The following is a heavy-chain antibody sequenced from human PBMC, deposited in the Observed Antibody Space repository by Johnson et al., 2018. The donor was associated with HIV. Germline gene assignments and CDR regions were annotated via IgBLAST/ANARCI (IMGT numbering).Heavy chain of an antibody. CDR1: GITFRSYA. Sequence: QVQLVESGGGVVQPGRSLGISCTVSGITFRSYAMHWVRQAPGKGLAWVASLKQDGSETAYVDSVKGRFIISRDNSKNTLCIKMGGLGAEDMAVYYCATSTVSDSSSWYQLGMAFDIWGQGTMVTVSS. CDR2: LKQDGSET. CDR3: ATSTVSDSSSWYQLGMAFDI. D-gene: IGHD6-13*01. V-gene: IGHV3-30*14. J-gene: IGHJ3*02.